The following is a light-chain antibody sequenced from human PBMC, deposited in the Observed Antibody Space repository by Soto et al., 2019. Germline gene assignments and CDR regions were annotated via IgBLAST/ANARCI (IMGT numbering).Light chain of an antibody. J-gene: IGKJ2*01. V-gene: IGKV1-5*01. CDR2: DAS. CDR3: QQYNSYSQT. Sequence: DIQMTQSPPTLAASVGDRVTITCRASQNINTWLAWYQQKPRKAPKLLIFDASTLESGVPSRFSGSGSGSQFILTISGLQPDDFATYYCQQYNSYSQTFGQGIKLEMK. CDR1: QNINTW.